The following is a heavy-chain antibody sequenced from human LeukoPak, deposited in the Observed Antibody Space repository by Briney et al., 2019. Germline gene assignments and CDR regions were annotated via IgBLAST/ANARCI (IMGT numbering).Heavy chain of an antibody. V-gene: IGHV1-2*06. J-gene: IGHJ4*02. D-gene: IGHD1-26*01. Sequence: ASVTVSFKASGYTFTGYYMHWVRQAPGQGLEWMGRINPNSGGTNYAQKFQGRVTITRDTSISTAYMELSRLRSDDTAVYYCARVGRVGATLPATYWGQGTLVTVSS. CDR1: GYTFTGYY. CDR2: INPNSGGT. CDR3: ARVGRVGATLPATY.